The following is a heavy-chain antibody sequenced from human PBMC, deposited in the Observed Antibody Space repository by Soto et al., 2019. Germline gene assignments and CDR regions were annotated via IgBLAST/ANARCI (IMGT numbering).Heavy chain of an antibody. CDR3: GSVGGIGAPPGTDY. J-gene: IGHJ4*02. Sequence: QVQLVQSGAEVKKPGSSVKVSCKASGGIFSSYAISWLRQAPGQGLEWMGAVIPILGQAYYAQDLHYRVWITADEPTRTSYMALSSIRSEDTAVYFCGSVGGIGAPPGTDYWGQGTLVTVSS. D-gene: IGHD6-6*01. CDR2: VIPILGQA. CDR1: GGIFSSYA. V-gene: IGHV1-69*01.